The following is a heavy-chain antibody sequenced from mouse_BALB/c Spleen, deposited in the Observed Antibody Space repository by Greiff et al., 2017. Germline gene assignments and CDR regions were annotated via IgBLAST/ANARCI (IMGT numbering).Heavy chain of an antibody. CDR3: AYYGSSLYAMDY. CDR1: GYTFTSYW. D-gene: IGHD1-1*01. J-gene: IGHJ4*01. Sequence: QVQLQQPGAELVKPGASVKLSCKASGYTFTSYWMHWVKQRPGQGLEWIGEINPSNGRTNYNEKFKSKATLTVDKSSSTAYMQLSSLTSEDSAVYYCAYYGSSLYAMDYWGQGTSVTVSS. V-gene: IGHV1S81*02. CDR2: INPSNGRT.